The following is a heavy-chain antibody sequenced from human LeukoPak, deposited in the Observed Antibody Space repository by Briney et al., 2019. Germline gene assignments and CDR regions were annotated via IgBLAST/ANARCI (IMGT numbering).Heavy chain of an antibody. V-gene: IGHV3-48*04. CDR3: ARAASGSLDLYFDY. J-gene: IGHJ4*02. D-gene: IGHD3-10*01. CDR1: GFTFSSYS. CDR2: ISSSSSTI. Sequence: GGSLRLSCAASGFTFSSYSMNWVRQAPGKGLEWVSYISSSSSTIYYADSVKGRFTISRDNAKNTLYLQMNSLRAEDTAVYYCARAASGSLDLYFDYWGQGTLVTVSS.